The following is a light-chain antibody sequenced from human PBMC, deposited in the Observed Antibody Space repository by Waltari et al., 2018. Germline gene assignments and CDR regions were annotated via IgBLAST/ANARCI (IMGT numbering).Light chain of an antibody. CDR1: QSISSY. CDR3: QQSYSTPLFT. V-gene: IGKV1-39*01. Sequence: DIQMTQSPSSLAASVGDRVTLTCRAIQSISSYLNWYQQKPGKAPKLLIYAASSLQSGVPSRFSGSGSGTDFTLTISSLQPEDFATYYCQQSYSTPLFTFGPGTKVDIK. CDR2: AAS. J-gene: IGKJ3*01.